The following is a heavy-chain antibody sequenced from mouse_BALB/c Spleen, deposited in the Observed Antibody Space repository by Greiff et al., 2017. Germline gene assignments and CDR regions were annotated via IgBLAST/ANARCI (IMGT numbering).Heavy chain of an antibody. CDR1: GYTFTSYW. CDR3: ARNYYGSSYDYAMDY. D-gene: IGHD1-1*01. V-gene: IGHV1-87*01. J-gene: IGHJ4*01. CDR2: IYPGDGDT. Sequence: LQESGAELARPGASVKLSCKASGYTFTSYWMQWVKQRPGQGLEWIGAIYPGDGDTRYTQKFKGKATLTADKSSSTAYMQLSSLASEDSAVYYCARNYYGSSYDYAMDYWGQGTSVTVSS.